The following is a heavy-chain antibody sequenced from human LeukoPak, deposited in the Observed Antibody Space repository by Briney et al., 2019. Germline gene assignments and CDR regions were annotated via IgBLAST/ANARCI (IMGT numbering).Heavy chain of an antibody. CDR3: ARVRRSRLAELDY. CDR2: INHSGST. V-gene: IGHV4-34*01. Sequence: PGGSLRLSCAASGFTFDDYGMSWIRQPPGKGLEWIGEINHSGSTNYNPSLKSRVTISIDTSKNQFSLKLRSVTATDTAVYYCARVRRSRLAELDYWGQGTLVTVSS. D-gene: IGHD3-16*01. CDR1: GFTFDDYG. J-gene: IGHJ4*02.